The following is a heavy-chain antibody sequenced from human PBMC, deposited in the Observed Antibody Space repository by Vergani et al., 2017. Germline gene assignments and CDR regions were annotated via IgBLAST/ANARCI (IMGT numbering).Heavy chain of an antibody. CDR1: GFSLSTSGVG. CDR3: AHSMYYEEEAIDAFDI. V-gene: IGHV2-5*01. J-gene: IGHJ3*02. Sequence: QITLKESGPTLVKPTQTLTLTCTFSGFSLSTSGVGVGWIRQPPGKALEWLALIYWNDDKRYSPSLKSRLTITKDTSKNQVVLTMTDTDPVDTATYYCAHSMYYEEEAIDAFDIWGQGTMVTVSS. D-gene: IGHD2-8*01. CDR2: IYWNDDK.